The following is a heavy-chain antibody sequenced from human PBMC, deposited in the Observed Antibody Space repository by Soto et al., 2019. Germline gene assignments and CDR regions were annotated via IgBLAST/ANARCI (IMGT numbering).Heavy chain of an antibody. CDR1: GDTFSSYA. D-gene: IGHD2-15*01. CDR2: IIPIYGTT. V-gene: IGHV1-69*13. J-gene: IGHJ5*02. CDR3: ARDLGGCSAGSCRYNWFDP. Sequence: GASVKVSCKASGDTFSSYAVSWVRQAPGQGLEWMGGIIPIYGTTNYAQKFQDRVTITADESTSTAYMELSSLGSEDTAVYYCARDLGGCSAGSCRYNWFDPWGQGTLVTVSS.